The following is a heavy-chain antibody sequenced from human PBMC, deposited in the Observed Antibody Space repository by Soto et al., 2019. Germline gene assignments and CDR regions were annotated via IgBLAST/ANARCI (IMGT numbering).Heavy chain of an antibody. D-gene: IGHD6-13*01. CDR3: AKDRSKQQLVHYGMDV. V-gene: IGHV3-30*18. Sequence: GGSPRLSCAASGFTFSSYGMHWVRQAPGKGLEWVAVISYDGSNKYYADSVKGRFTISRDNSKNTLYLQMNSLRAEDTAVYYCAKDRSKQQLVHYGMDVWGQGTTVTVSS. CDR2: ISYDGSNK. J-gene: IGHJ6*02. CDR1: GFTFSSYG.